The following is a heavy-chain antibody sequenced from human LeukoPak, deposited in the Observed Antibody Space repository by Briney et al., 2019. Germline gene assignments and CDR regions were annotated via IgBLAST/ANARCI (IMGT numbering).Heavy chain of an antibody. Sequence: SETLSLTCTVSGGSISSYYWSWIRQPPGKGLEWIGYIYYSGSTNYNPSLKSRVTISVDTSKNQFSLKLSSVTAADTAVYYCAREATIFGEVNRPNWFDPWGQGTLVTVSS. J-gene: IGHJ5*02. CDR1: GGSISSYY. CDR3: AREATIFGEVNRPNWFDP. CDR2: IYYSGST. V-gene: IGHV4-59*01. D-gene: IGHD3-3*01.